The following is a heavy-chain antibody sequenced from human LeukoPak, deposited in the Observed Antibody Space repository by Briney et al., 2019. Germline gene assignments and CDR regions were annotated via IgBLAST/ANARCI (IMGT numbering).Heavy chain of an antibody. J-gene: IGHJ2*01. CDR3: ARDLARVRDWYFDL. D-gene: IGHD5-12*01. Sequence: SETLSLTCTVSGYSISSAFYCGWMRLPPEERLECMGSIFHRRTTYYNTSLQSRVKLSMDTSKNQFSLKLISVTPEDTAVYYCARDLARVRDWYFDLWGRGTLVTVSS. V-gene: IGHV4-38-2*02. CDR1: GYSISSAFY. CDR2: IFHRRTT.